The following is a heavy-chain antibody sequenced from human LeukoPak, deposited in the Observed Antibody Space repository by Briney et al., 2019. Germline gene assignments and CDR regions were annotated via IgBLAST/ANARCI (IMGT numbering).Heavy chain of an antibody. V-gene: IGHV1-18*04. CDR2: TGYNGNT. CDR3: ARHSGSGWQALGY. Sequence: GASVKVSCKASGYTFSNYGISWVRQAPGLGLEWMGWTGYNGNTNYAQKFQDRVTMTTDTSTTTAYMELRSLESDDTAVYYCARHSGSGWQALGYWGQGTLVTVSS. CDR1: GYTFSNYG. D-gene: IGHD6-19*01. J-gene: IGHJ4*02.